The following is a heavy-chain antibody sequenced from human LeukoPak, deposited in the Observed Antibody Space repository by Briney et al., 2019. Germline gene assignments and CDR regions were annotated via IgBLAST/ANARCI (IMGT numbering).Heavy chain of an antibody. V-gene: IGHV3-9*01. CDR1: GFTFVEYA. D-gene: IGHD1-26*01. J-gene: IGHJ6*02. CDR2: ISWDSVSL. Sequence: GRSLRLSCAASGFTFVEYAMHWVRQVPGKGLEWVSGISWDSVSLGYADSVKGRFTISRDNAKNSLYLQMNSLRPEDTALYYCTNLAWASGMDVWDQGTTVTVSS. CDR3: TNLAWASGMDV.